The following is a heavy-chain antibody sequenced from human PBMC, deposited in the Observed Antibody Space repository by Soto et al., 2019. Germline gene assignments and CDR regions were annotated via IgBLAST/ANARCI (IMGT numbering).Heavy chain of an antibody. CDR3: ARVLGEQWLVSDD. CDR2: IYYSGST. J-gene: IGHJ4*02. D-gene: IGHD6-19*01. CDR1: GCSISSGCYY. Sequence: SETLPLTCTVSGCSISSGCYYWSWIRQHPGKGLEWIGYIYYSGSTYYNPSLKSRVTISVDTSKNQFSLKLSSVTAADTAVYYCARVLGEQWLVSDDWGQGTLVTVSS. V-gene: IGHV4-31*03.